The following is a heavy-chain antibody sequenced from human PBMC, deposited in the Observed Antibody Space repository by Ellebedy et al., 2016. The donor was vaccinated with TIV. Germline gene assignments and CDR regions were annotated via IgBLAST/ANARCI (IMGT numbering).Heavy chain of an antibody. V-gene: IGHV3-66*01. J-gene: IGHJ5*02. D-gene: IGHD4-17*01. CDR3: ARDPRGGGDYGDNYFDP. Sequence: GESLKISCAASGFTVSSYFMNWVRQTPGKGLEWVSVIYNDGGTNYTDSVKGRFTISRDSSKNTLYLQINSLRAEDTAVYYCARDPRGGGDYGDNYFDPWGQGTLVTVSS. CDR1: GFTVSSYF. CDR2: IYNDGGT.